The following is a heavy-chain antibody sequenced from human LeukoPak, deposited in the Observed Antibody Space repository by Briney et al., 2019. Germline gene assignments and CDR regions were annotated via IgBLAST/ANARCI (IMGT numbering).Heavy chain of an antibody. J-gene: IGHJ4*02. Sequence: GGSLRLSCAASGFTFSDYYMSWIRQAPGKGLEWVSYISSSSSYTNYADSVKCRFTISRDNAKNSLYLQMNSLRAEDTAVYYCARARIPGLPGYWGQGTLVTVSS. V-gene: IGHV3-11*06. CDR1: GFTFSDYY. D-gene: IGHD2-2*02. CDR2: ISSSSSYT. CDR3: ARARIPGLPGY.